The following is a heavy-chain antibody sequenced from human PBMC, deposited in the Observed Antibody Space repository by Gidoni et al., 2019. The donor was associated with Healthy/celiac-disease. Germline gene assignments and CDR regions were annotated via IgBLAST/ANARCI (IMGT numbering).Heavy chain of an antibody. CDR1: GFTFSRYG. CDR3: ARPKRWLQLDHAFDI. J-gene: IGHJ3*02. D-gene: IGHD5-12*01. CDR2: IWYDGSNK. V-gene: IGHV3-33*01. Sequence: QVQPVESGGGVVQPGSSLRLSCAASGFTFSRYGMHWVRQAPGKGLEWVAVIWYDGSNKYYADSVEGRFTISRDNSKNTLYLQMNSLRAEDTAVYYCARPKRWLQLDHAFDIWGQGTMVTVSS.